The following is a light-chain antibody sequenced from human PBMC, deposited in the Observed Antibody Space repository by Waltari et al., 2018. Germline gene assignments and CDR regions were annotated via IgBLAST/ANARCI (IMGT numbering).Light chain of an antibody. CDR3: ATWDDSLGGAI. J-gene: IGLJ1*01. Sequence: QSVLIQPPSVSGTPGQRVTISCSGVNSNIGSNYVYWFAHLPGEAPKLLVFRNDQRPSGVPGRFSGSKSGTSASLAISGLQSEDEADFYCATWDDSLGGAIFGPGTKVTVL. V-gene: IGLV1-47*01. CDR1: NSNIGSNY. CDR2: RND.